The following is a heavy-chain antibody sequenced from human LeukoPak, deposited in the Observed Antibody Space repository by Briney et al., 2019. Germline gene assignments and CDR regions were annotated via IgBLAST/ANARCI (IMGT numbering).Heavy chain of an antibody. CDR1: GFTFSSYW. CDR3: AREVADTYYYYYMDV. V-gene: IGHV3-7*01. D-gene: IGHD6-19*01. Sequence: GGSLRLSWAASGFTFSSYWMSWVRQAPGKGLEWVANIKQDGSEKYYVDSVKGRFTISRDNAKNSLYLQMNSLRAEDTAVYYCAREVADTYYYYYMDVWGKGTTVTVSS. CDR2: IKQDGSEK. J-gene: IGHJ6*03.